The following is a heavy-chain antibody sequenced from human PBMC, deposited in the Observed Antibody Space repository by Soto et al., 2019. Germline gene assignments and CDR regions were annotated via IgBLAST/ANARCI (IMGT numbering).Heavy chain of an antibody. V-gene: IGHV1-3*01. J-gene: IGHJ5*02. CDR2: INAGNGDT. D-gene: IGHD3-3*01. CDR3: ARDPYYDFWSGSNWFDP. CDR1: GYTFTNCA. Sequence: EASVKVSCKASGYTFTNCAMHWVRQAPGQRLEWMGWINAGNGDTKYSQNFQGRVTITRDTSASTAYMELSSLRSEDTAVYYCARDPYYDFWSGSNWFDPWGQGTLVTVS.